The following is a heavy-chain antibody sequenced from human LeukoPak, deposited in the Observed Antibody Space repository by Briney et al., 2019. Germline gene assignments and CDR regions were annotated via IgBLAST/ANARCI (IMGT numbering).Heavy chain of an antibody. V-gene: IGHV4-34*01. CDR3: ARGVKSGDSSGWFPSYYYYYYYMDV. Sequence: SETPSLTCVVYGGSFSAYYWSWIRQPPGKGLEWIGEINHSGSTNYNPSLKSRVTISVDTSKNQFSLKLSSVTAADTAVYYCARGVKSGDSSGWFPSYYYYYYYMDVWGKGTTVTISS. CDR2: INHSGST. CDR1: GGSFSAYY. J-gene: IGHJ6*03. D-gene: IGHD6-19*01.